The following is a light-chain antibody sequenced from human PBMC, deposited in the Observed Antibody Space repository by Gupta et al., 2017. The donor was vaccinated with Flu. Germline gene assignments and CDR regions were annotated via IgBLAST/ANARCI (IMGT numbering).Light chain of an antibody. CDR1: NIGSKS. CDR2: DDI. Sequence: RLTCGGDNIGSKSVHWYQQKPGQAPVLVVYDDIDRPSGIPERFSGFNSGNTGTLTTNLTISRVEAEDEADDDGQVWDSSTNQGVCGGGTQL. J-gene: IGLJ3*02. CDR3: QVWDSSTNQGV. V-gene: IGLV3-21*02.